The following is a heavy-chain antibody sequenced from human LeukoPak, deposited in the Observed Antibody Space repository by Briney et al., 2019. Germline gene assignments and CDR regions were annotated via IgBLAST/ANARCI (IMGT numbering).Heavy chain of an antibody. CDR2: IGRYGGDI. V-gene: IGHV3-23*01. CDR3: TSADYGAYDY. J-gene: IGHJ4*02. D-gene: IGHD4-17*01. Sequence: GGSLRLSCAASGFTFSSYAMTWVRQAPGKGLEWVSVIGRYGGDIQYADSVKGRFTISRDNSKNTLYLQMNSLRVEDTAVYYCTSADYGAYDYWGQGTLVTVSS. CDR1: GFTFSSYA.